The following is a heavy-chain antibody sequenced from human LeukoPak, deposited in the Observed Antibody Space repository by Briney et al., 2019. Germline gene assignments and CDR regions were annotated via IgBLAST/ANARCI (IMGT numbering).Heavy chain of an antibody. CDR3: AKLVVVPAAMAGYFDY. D-gene: IGHD2-2*01. Sequence: PGGSLRLSCAASGFTFSSYAMSWVRQAPGKGLEWVSAISGSGGSTYYADSVKGRFTISRDNSKNTLYLQMNSLRAEDTAVYYCAKLVVVPAAMAGYFDYWGQGTLVTVSS. CDR1: GFTFSSYA. CDR2: ISGSGGST. J-gene: IGHJ4*02. V-gene: IGHV3-23*01.